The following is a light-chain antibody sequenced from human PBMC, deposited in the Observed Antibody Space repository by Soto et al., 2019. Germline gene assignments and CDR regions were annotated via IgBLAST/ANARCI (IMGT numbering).Light chain of an antibody. Sequence: DIQMTQSPSSLSASVGDRVTITCRASQSISSYLNWYQQKPGKAPKLLIYAASSLQSGVPSRFSGSGSGTDFTLTISSLQPDDFPTYYCQQSYSTLTFGPGTKVDI. V-gene: IGKV1-39*01. J-gene: IGKJ3*01. CDR3: QQSYSTLT. CDR2: AAS. CDR1: QSISSY.